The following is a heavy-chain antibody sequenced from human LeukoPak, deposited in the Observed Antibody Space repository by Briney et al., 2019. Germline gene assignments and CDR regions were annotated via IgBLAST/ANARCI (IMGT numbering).Heavy chain of an antibody. CDR3: AKDGALEMATINYFDY. CDR1: GFIFKSYG. J-gene: IGHJ4*02. Sequence: GGTLRLSCAASGFIFKSYGMAWVRQAPGKGLEWVSAISGSGGSTYYADSVKGRFTISRDNSKNTLYLQMNSLSAEDTAVYYCAKDGALEMATINYFDYWGQGTLVTVSS. V-gene: IGHV3-23*01. D-gene: IGHD5-24*01. CDR2: ISGSGGST.